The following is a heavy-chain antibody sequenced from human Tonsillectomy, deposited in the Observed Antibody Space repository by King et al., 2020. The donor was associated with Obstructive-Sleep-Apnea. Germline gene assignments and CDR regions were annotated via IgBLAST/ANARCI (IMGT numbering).Heavy chain of an antibody. J-gene: IGHJ4*02. CDR3: ATVAVATATYYFDY. Sequence: QLVQSGAEVKKPGASVKVSCKASGYTFTGYYMHWVRQAPGHGLEWMGWMNPNSGGTNYAQKLQGRVTMTRDTSISTAYMELSRLTSDDTAVYYCATVAVATATYYFDYWGQGTLVTVSS. V-gene: IGHV1-2*02. CDR2: MNPNSGGT. D-gene: IGHD4-17*01. CDR1: GYTFTGYY.